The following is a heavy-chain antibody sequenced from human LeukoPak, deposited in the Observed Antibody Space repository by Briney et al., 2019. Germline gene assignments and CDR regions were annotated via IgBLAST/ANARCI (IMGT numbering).Heavy chain of an antibody. D-gene: IGHD6-19*01. V-gene: IGHV4-59*08. CDR3: ARSQSTGWYNGGLDV. J-gene: IGHJ6*02. CDR1: DGSISSYY. Sequence: SETLSLTCTVSDGSISSYYWNWVRQPPGKGLEWIAYIYYSGSTSYNPSLRSRVTISVDTSKNQFSLKLSSVTAADTAVYYYARSQSTGWYNGGLDVWGQGTTVTVSS. CDR2: IYYSGST.